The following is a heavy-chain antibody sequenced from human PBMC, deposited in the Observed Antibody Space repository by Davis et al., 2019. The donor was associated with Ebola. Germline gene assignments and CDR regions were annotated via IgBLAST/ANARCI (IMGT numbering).Heavy chain of an antibody. V-gene: IGHV4-34*01. D-gene: IGHD6-6*01. J-gene: IGHJ6*03. CDR2: INHSGST. CDR3: ARRSGYSSSSHYYYYYMDV. Sequence: PSETLSLTCAVYGGSFSGYYWSWIRQSPGKGLEWIGEINHSGSTNYNPSLKSRVTISVDTSKNQFSLKLSSVTAADTAVYYCARRSGYSSSSHYYYYYMDVWGKGTTVTVSS. CDR1: GGSFSGYY.